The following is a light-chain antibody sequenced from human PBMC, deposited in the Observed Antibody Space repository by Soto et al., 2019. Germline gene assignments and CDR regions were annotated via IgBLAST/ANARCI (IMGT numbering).Light chain of an antibody. CDR2: DVG. Sequence: QSVLTQPASVSGSPGQSITISCTGTSSNIGGYNYVSWYQQHPGKAPKLMSYDVGSRPSGVSNRFSGSKSANTASLTISGLQAEDEAAYYCRSYSSSSTCVFGTG. CDR1: SSNIGGYNY. J-gene: IGLJ1*01. CDR3: RSYSSSSTCV. V-gene: IGLV2-14*03.